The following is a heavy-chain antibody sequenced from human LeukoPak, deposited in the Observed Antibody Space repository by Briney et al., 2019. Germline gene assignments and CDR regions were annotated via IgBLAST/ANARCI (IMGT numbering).Heavy chain of an antibody. Sequence: SETLSLTCAVYGGSFSGYYWSWIRQPPGKGREWIGEINHSGSTNYNPSLKSRVTISVDTSKNQFSLKLSSVTAADTAVYYCARGALTVVPDYWGQGTLVTVSS. D-gene: IGHD4-23*01. CDR2: INHSGST. V-gene: IGHV4-34*01. J-gene: IGHJ4*02. CDR1: GGSFSGYY. CDR3: ARGALTVVPDY.